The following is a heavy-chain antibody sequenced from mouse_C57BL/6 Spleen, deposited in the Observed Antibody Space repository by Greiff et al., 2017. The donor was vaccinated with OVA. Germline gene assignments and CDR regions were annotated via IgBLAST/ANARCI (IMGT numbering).Heavy chain of an antibody. CDR2: IHPCSGST. Sequence: QVPLKQPGAELVKPGASVKMSCTASGYTFTSYWITWVKQRPGQGLEWIGDIHPCSGSTNYNAKFMSKATLTVDTTSSTAYMQISSLTAEDSAVYYCARDASSPYIDAMDCWGQGTSVTVSS. J-gene: IGHJ4*01. CDR1: GYTFTSYW. CDR3: ARDASSPYIDAMDC. D-gene: IGHD1-1*01. V-gene: IGHV1-55*01.